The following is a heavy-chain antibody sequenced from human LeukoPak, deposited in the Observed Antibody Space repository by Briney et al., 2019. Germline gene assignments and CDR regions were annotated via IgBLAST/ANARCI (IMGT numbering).Heavy chain of an antibody. CDR2: IRSKAFGGTT. D-gene: IGHD5-18*01. J-gene: IGHJ6*03. Sequence: GGSLRLSCTASGFTFGDYSMNWVRQAPGKGLEWVGFIRSKAFGGTTEYAASVKGRFSISRDDSKSISYLQMNSLKIEDTAVYYCTRDIGYSYYYYMDVWGKGTTVTISS. CDR1: GFTFGDYS. V-gene: IGHV3-49*04. CDR3: TRDIGYSYYYYMDV.